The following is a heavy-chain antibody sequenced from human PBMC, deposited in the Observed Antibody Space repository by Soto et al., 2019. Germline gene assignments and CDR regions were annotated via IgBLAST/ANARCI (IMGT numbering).Heavy chain of an antibody. CDR1: GGSISSSSNY. Sequence: QLQLQESGPGLVKPSETLSLTCTVSGGSISSSSNYWGWIRQHPGKGPEWIASIYYSGSTYYNPSLESRVTIFVDTAKNQFSLKLSCVTAADTAVYYCAKHGRRRQQLVTPHLSFDYSGQGTLVTVSS. V-gene: IGHV4-39*01. D-gene: IGHD6-13*01. J-gene: IGHJ4*02. CDR3: AKHGRRRQQLVTPHLSFDY. CDR2: IYYSGST.